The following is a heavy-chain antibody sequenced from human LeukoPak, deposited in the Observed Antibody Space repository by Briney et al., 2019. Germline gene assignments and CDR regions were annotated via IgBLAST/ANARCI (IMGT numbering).Heavy chain of an antibody. Sequence: GGSLRLSCAASGFTFTSYAMSWVRQAPGKGLEWVSGTTTSGVTTYYADSVKGRLTTSRDNSKSTLYLQMNSLRAEDTAVYYCATYGSGSYYRKVFDYWGQGTLVTVSS. D-gene: IGHD3-10*01. CDR2: TTTSGVTT. J-gene: IGHJ4*02. CDR3: ATYGSGSYYRKVFDY. CDR1: GFTFTSYA. V-gene: IGHV3-23*01.